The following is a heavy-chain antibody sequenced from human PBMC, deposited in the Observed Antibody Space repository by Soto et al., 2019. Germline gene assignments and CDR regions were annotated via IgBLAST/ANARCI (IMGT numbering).Heavy chain of an antibody. CDR1: EFPFSRYW. Sequence: GGCVRLSCAASEFPFSRYWMSWVRQAPEKGLEWVANIKQDGSEKYYVDSVKGRFTISRDNAKNSLYLQMNSLRSEDTAVYYCAEVNRIVGATDNAFDIWGQGTMVTVSS. J-gene: IGHJ3*02. V-gene: IGHV3-7*03. D-gene: IGHD1-26*01. CDR2: IKQDGSEK. CDR3: AEVNRIVGATDNAFDI.